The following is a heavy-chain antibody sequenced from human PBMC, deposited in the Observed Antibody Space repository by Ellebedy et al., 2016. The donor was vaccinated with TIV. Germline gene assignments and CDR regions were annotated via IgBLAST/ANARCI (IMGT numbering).Heavy chain of an antibody. V-gene: IGHV1-46*01. Sequence: AASVKVSCKASGYSFTDYYMHWVRQAPGQGLEWMGLMNPSGGNTIYAEKVQGRVTMTRDTSTTTIYMELSRLTFEDTAVYYCARTVAGPYEAFEIWGQGTMVTVSS. CDR1: GYSFTDYY. CDR3: ARTVAGPYEAFEI. CDR2: MNPSGGNT. D-gene: IGHD6-19*01. J-gene: IGHJ3*02.